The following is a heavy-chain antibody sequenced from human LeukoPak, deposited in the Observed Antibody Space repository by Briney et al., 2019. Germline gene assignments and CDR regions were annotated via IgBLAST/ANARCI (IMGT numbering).Heavy chain of an antibody. CDR1: GFTLSSYA. V-gene: IGHV3-21*01. Sequence: PGGSLRLSCAASGFTLSSYAMSWVRQGPGKGLEWVSSVSSSSSYIYYADSVKGRFTISRDNAKNSLYLQMNSLRAEDTAVYYCARDLYNDYGEYGESDPWGQGTLVTVSS. CDR3: ARDLYNDYGEYGESDP. CDR2: VSSSSSYI. D-gene: IGHD4-17*01. J-gene: IGHJ5*02.